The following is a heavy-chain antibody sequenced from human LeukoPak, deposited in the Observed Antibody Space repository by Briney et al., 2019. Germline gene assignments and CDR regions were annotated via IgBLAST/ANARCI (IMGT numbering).Heavy chain of an antibody. D-gene: IGHD3-3*01. CDR1: GYIFTNYW. CDR2: IYPGDSRI. J-gene: IGHJ4*02. CDR3: ARLEWRGVFDY. V-gene: IGHV5-51*01. Sequence: GESLKISCKGSGYIFTNYWIGWVRQMPGKGLEWMGIIYPGDSRIRYGPSFQGQVTISVDKSITTAYLQWGSLEASDTAIYYCARLEWRGVFDYWGQGTLVTVSS.